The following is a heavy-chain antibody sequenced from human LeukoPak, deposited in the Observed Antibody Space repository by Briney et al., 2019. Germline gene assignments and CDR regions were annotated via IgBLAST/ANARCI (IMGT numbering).Heavy chain of an antibody. CDR1: GFTFSSYS. J-gene: IGHJ4*02. Sequence: PGGSLRLSCAASGFTFSSYSMNWIRQAPGKGLEWVSSISSSSSYIYYADSVKGRFTISRDNAKNSLYLQMNSLRAEDTAVYYCARESDYDILTAPDYWGQGTLVTVSS. CDR2: ISSSSSYI. CDR3: ARESDYDILTAPDY. V-gene: IGHV3-21*01. D-gene: IGHD3-9*01.